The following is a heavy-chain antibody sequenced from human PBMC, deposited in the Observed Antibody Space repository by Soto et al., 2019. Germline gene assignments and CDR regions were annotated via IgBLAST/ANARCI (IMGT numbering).Heavy chain of an antibody. CDR1: GYSFTTYG. Sequence: ASVKVSCKASGYSFTTYGISWVRQAPGQGLEYMGWISVYNGDTNYAQKLQGRVTMTTDTSTSTAYMELRSLRSDDTAIYYCARDRRDSVPGGRSFVVWGKGKTVT. CDR2: ISVYNGDT. CDR3: ARDRRDSVPGGRSFVV. D-gene: IGHD1-26*01. J-gene: IGHJ3*01. V-gene: IGHV1-18*01.